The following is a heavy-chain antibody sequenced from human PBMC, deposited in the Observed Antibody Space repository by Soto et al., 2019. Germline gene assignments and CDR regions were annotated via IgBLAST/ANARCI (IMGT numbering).Heavy chain of an antibody. CDR3: AKARDYAFWSGYPDYYSGMDV. CDR1: GFTFSSYG. D-gene: IGHD3-3*01. V-gene: IGHV3-30*18. CDR2: ISYDGSNK. J-gene: IGHJ6*02. Sequence: GGSLRLSCAASGFTFSSYGMHWVRQAPGKGLEWVAVISYDGSNKYYADSVKGRFTISRDNSKNTLYLQMNSLRAEDTAVYYCAKARDYAFWSGYPDYYSGMDVCGQGTTVTVYS.